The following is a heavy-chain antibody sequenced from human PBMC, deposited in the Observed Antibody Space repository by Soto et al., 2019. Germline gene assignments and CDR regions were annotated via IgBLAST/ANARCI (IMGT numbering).Heavy chain of an antibody. CDR3: AVGFGELFAPFDY. CDR1: GGSISSSSYY. J-gene: IGHJ4*02. V-gene: IGHV4-39*01. CDR2: IYYSGST. D-gene: IGHD3-10*01. Sequence: SETLSLTCTVSGGSISSSSYYWGWIRQPPGKGLEWIGSIYYSGSTYYNPSLKSRVTISVDTSKNQFSLKLSSVTAADTAVYYCAVGFGELFAPFDYWGQGTLVTVPQ.